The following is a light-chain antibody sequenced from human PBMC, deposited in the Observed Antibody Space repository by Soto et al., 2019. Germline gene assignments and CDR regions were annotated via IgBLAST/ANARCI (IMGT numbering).Light chain of an antibody. CDR2: AAS. J-gene: IGKJ1*01. CDR1: QGIIAF. V-gene: IGKV1-27*01. Sequence: DIQMTQSPSSLSASVGDTVTITCRASQGIIAFLAWYQQRPGKAPNLLIYAASTLQIGVPSRFSGSGAGTDFTLTISSLQPEDAATYYCQKYDSAPQTFGPGTKVEIK. CDR3: QKYDSAPQT.